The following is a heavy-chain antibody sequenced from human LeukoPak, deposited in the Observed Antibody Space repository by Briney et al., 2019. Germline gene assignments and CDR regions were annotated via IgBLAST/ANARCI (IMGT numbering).Heavy chain of an antibody. J-gene: IGHJ4*02. Sequence: SGGSLRLSCVASGFTFDDYAMHWVRQAPGKGLEWVSGISWNSGSIGYADSVKGRFTISRDNAKNSLYLQMNSLRAEDTALYYCAKDLSPGLAAAGDYWGQGTLVTVSS. CDR2: ISWNSGSI. CDR1: GFTFDDYA. D-gene: IGHD6-13*01. CDR3: AKDLSPGLAAAGDY. V-gene: IGHV3-9*01.